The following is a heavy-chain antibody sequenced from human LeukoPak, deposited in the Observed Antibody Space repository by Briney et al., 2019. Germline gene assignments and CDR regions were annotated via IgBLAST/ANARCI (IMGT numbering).Heavy chain of an antibody. J-gene: IGHJ4*02. CDR2: IKQDGSGL. D-gene: IGHD1/OR15-1a*01. Sequence: GRSLRLSCAASGFTFSNYGMHWARQAPGKGLEWVANIKQDGSGLYYVESVKGRFTISRDNAKNSLYLRMTSLRAEDTAVYYCARDPGRTGFDYWGQGTLVTVSS. CDR3: ARDPGRTGFDY. CDR1: GFTFSNYG. V-gene: IGHV3-7*03.